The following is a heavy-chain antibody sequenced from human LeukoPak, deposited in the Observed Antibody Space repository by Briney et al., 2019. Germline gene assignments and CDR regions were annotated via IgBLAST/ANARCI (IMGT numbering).Heavy chain of an antibody. J-gene: IGHJ6*03. Sequence: SQTLSLTCTVPGGSISSGSYYWSWIRQPAGKGLEWIGRIYTSGSTNYNPSLKSRVTISVDTSKNQFSLKLSSVTAADTAVYYCARDYYDFWRGYYYYYMDVWGKGPTVTVSS. CDR1: GGSISSGSYY. CDR2: IYTSGST. D-gene: IGHD3-3*01. V-gene: IGHV4-61*02. CDR3: ARDYYDFWRGYYYYYMDV.